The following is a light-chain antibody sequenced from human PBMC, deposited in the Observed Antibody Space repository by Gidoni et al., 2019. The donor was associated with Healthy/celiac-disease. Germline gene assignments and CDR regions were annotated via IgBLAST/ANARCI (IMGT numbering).Light chain of an antibody. Sequence: SALTQPASVSGSPRQSLPISCTGTSSDVGSYNLVSWYQQHPGKAPKLMIYEGSKRPSGVSNRFSGSKSGNTASLTISGLQAEDEADYYCCSYAGSSTFLYVFGTGTKVTVL. CDR1: SSDVGSYNL. CDR3: CSYAGSSTFLYV. J-gene: IGLJ1*01. CDR2: EGS. V-gene: IGLV2-23*03.